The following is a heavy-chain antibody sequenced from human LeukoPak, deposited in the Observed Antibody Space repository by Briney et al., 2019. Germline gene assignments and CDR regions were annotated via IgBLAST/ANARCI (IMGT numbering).Heavy chain of an antibody. CDR3: AKAVAAAGYHFYGMDV. D-gene: IGHD6-13*01. Sequence: GGSLRLSCAASGFTLTSYAMSWARQAPGKGLEKVSAISVSGCSTYSADSVKGRFTISRDNSKNTLYLQMNSLRGEDTAVYYCAKAVAAAGYHFYGMDVWGQGTTVTVFS. CDR2: ISVSGCST. J-gene: IGHJ6*02. V-gene: IGHV3-23*01. CDR1: GFTLTSYA.